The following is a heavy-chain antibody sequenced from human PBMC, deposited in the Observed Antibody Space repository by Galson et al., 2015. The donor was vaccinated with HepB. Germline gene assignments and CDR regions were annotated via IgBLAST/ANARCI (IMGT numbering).Heavy chain of an antibody. CDR3: TTYAITMVRGVIKSDAFDI. CDR1: GFTVSNAW. D-gene: IGHD3-10*01. Sequence: SLRLSCAASGFTVSNAWMSWVRQAPVKGLEWVGRIKSKTDGGTTDYAAPVKGRFTISRDDSKNTLYLQMNSLKTEDTAVYYCTTYAITMVRGVIKSDAFDIWGQGTMVTVSS. V-gene: IGHV3-15*01. CDR2: IKSKTDGGTT. J-gene: IGHJ3*02.